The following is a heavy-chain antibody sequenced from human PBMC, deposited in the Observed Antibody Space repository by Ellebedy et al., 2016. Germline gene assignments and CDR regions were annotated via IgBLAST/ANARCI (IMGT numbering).Heavy chain of an antibody. CDR3: AKRGLLGGWYAS. Sequence: GESLKISCKGSGNNFTSDLIAWMRQKPGKGLEWMGIIYPGDSPTKYSPSFQGHVTISADKSISAAYLQWSSLKASDTAVYYCAKRGLLGGWYASWGQGTPVTVSS. D-gene: IGHD4-23*01. V-gene: IGHV5-51*01. J-gene: IGHJ5*01. CDR1: GNNFTSDL. CDR2: IYPGDSPT.